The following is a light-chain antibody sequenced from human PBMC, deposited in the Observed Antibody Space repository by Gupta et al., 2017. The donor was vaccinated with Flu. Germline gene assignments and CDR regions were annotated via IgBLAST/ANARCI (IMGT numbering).Light chain of an antibody. J-gene: IGKJ1*01. CDR1: QSVLYSSNNKNY. V-gene: IGKV4-1*01. CDR3: QQYDSTASWT. Sequence: KSSQSVLYSSNNKNYLAWYQQKPGQPPKLLIYWASTRESGVPDRFSGSGSGTDFTLTISSLQAEDVAVYYCQQYDSTASWTFGQGTKVEIK. CDR2: WAS.